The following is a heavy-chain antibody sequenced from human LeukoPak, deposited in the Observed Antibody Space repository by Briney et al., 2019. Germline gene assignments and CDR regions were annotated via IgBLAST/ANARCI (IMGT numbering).Heavy chain of an antibody. Sequence: GGSLRLSCAASGFTSSSYSMNWVRQAPGKGLEWVSYISSSSSTIYYADSVKGRFTISRDNAKNSLYLQMNSLRDEDTAVYYCARELSTQKLLWFGEPYFYYYGMDVWGQGTTVTVSS. CDR1: GFTSSSYS. J-gene: IGHJ6*02. CDR3: ARELSTQKLLWFGEPYFYYYGMDV. D-gene: IGHD3-10*01. CDR2: ISSSSSTI. V-gene: IGHV3-48*02.